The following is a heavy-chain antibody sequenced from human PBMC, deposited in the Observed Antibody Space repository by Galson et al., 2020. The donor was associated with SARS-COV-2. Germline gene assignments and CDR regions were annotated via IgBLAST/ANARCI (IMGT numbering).Heavy chain of an antibody. CDR2: ISYDGSNK. CDR1: GFTFSSYG. V-gene: IGHV3-30*03. J-gene: IGHJ5*02. Sequence: GESLKISCAASGFTFSSYGMHWVRQAPGKGLEWVAVISYDGSNKYYADSVKGRFTISRDNSKNTLYLQMNSLRAEDTAVYYCATVRALLDYYDSSGYYNWFDPWGQGTLVTVSS. D-gene: IGHD3-22*01. CDR3: ATVRALLDYYDSSGYYNWFDP.